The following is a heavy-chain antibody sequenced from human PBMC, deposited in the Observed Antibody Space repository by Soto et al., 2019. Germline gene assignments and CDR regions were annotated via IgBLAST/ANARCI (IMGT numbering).Heavy chain of an antibody. Sequence: GESLKISCKGSGYRFSSYWIGWVRQMPGKGLEWMGIIFPDDSETRYSPSFQGQVTISADKSISTAYLQWRSLKASDTAMYYCARLGIYCCASCWYSYYYCMDFWGQGTTVTVSS. J-gene: IGHJ6*01. V-gene: IGHV5-51*01. CDR3: ARLGIYCCASCWYSYYYCMDF. D-gene: IGHD2-15*01. CDR1: GYRFSSYW. CDR2: IFPDDSET.